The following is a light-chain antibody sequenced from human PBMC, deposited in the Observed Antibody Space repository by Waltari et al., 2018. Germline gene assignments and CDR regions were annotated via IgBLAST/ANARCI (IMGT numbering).Light chain of an antibody. CDR1: QSVTNY. V-gene: IGKV3-11*01. J-gene: IGKJ4*01. CDR2: YTS. CDR3: QQRRDWPLT. Sequence: DIVLTQSPAILSLSPGERSSLSCRASQSVTNYLSWYQQKPGQAPILLIYYTSNRATGIPAMFSGSGFGTDFTLTISSLEPEDFAIYYCQQRRDWPLTFGGGTKVEIK.